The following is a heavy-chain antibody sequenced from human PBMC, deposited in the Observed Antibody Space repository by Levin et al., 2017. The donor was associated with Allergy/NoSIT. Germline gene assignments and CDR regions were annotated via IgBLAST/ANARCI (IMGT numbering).Heavy chain of an antibody. Sequence: SETLSLTCTVSGGSISGGGYHWTWIRQHPEKGLEWIGYIYYSGSTFYNPSLKSRLMISVDTSKNQFSLNVSSVTAADTAVYYCAREDGSTLDFWGQGALVTVAS. CDR1: GGSISGGGYH. V-gene: IGHV4-31*03. J-gene: IGHJ4*02. CDR3: AREDGSTLDF. CDR2: IYYSGST. D-gene: IGHD2-2*03.